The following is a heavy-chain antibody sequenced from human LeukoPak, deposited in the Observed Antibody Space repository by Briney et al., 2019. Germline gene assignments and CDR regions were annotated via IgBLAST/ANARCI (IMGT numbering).Heavy chain of an antibody. Sequence: SVKVSCKASGGTFSSYTISWVRQAPGQGLEWMGGIIPIFGTANYAQKFQGRVTITADESTSTAYMELSSLRSEDTAVYYCARPKVPAAMWGSFFYWGQGTLVTVSS. D-gene: IGHD2-2*01. CDR3: ARPKVPAAMWGSFFY. CDR2: IIPIFGTA. J-gene: IGHJ4*02. CDR1: GGTFSSYT. V-gene: IGHV1-69*01.